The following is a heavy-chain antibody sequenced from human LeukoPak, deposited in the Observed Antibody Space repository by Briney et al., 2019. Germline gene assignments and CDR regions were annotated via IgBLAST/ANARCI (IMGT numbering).Heavy chain of an antibody. J-gene: IGHJ4*02. CDR3: ARDRNLGELSF. Sequence: GGSLRLSCAASGFTFSSYWMHWVRQAPGKGLVWVSRINSDGSSTSHADSAKGRFTISRDNAKNTLYLQMNSLRAEDTAVYYCARDRNLGELSFWGQGTLVTVSS. CDR2: INSDGSST. CDR1: GFTFSSYW. D-gene: IGHD3-16*02. V-gene: IGHV3-74*01.